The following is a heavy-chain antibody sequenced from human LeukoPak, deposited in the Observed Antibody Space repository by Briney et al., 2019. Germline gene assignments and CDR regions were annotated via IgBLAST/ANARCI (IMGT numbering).Heavy chain of an antibody. V-gene: IGHV3-33*01. Sequence: GSLRLSCAGSGFTFSHYGMHWVRQGPGKGLEWVAGIQSDGSYKYYEDSLKGRFTISRDNFKNILYLQMNSLRAEDTAVYSCARDVDTSNHMSIFDPWGQGTLVTVSS. D-gene: IGHD3-3*02. CDR3: ARDVDTSNHMSIFDP. CDR2: IQSDGSYK. CDR1: GFTFSHYG. J-gene: IGHJ5*02.